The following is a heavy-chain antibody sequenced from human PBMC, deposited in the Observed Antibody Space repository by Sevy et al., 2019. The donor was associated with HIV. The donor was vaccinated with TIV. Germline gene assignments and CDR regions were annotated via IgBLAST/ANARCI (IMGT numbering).Heavy chain of an antibody. CDR1: GGTFSSYA. CDR2: IIPIFGTA. V-gene: IGHV1-69*13. J-gene: IGHJ5*02. Sequence: ASVKVSCKASGGTFSSYAISWVRQAPGEGLEWMGGIIPIFGTANYAQKFQGRVTITADESTSTAYMELSSLRSEDTAVYYCARGFAAYDSSGYRGWFDPWGQGTLVTVSS. CDR3: ARGFAAYDSSGYRGWFDP. D-gene: IGHD3-22*01.